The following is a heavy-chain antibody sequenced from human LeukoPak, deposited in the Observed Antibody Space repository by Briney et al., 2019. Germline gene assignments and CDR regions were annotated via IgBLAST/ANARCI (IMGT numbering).Heavy chain of an antibody. J-gene: IGHJ4*02. CDR1: GFTFDDYG. V-gene: IGHV3-20*04. D-gene: IGHD1-26*01. CDR3: ARGGSGSYRGVVDY. CDR2: INWNGGST. Sequence: GGSLRLSCAASGFTFDDYGMSWVRQAPGKGLEWVSGINWNGGSTGYADSVKGRFTISRDNAKNSLYLQMNSLRAEDTALYYCARGGSGSYRGVVDYWGQGTLVTVSS.